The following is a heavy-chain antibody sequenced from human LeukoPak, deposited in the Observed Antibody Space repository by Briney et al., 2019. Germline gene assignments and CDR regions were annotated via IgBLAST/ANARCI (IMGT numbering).Heavy chain of an antibody. CDR1: GFTFSSYG. CDR2: IWYDGSNK. Sequence: GGSLRLSCAASGFTFSSYGMHWVRQAPGKGLEWVAVIWYDGSNKYYADSVKGRFTISRDNSKNTLYLQMNSLRAEDTAVYYCARGPSAMATTNAREDYWGQGTLVTVSS. CDR3: ARGPSAMATTNAREDY. J-gene: IGHJ4*02. D-gene: IGHD5-24*01. V-gene: IGHV3-33*01.